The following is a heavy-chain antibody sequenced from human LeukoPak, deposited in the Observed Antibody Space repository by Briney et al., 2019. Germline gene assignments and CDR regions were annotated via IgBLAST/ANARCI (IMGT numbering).Heavy chain of an antibody. CDR1: GYTFTGYY. D-gene: IGHD2-21*01. Sequence: ASVKVSCKASGYTFTGYYMHWVRQAPGQGLEWMGWINPNSGGTNYAQKFQGRVTMTRDTSISTAYMELSRLRSDDTAVYYCARVKRVDGGAIDYWGQGTLVTVSS. V-gene: IGHV1-2*02. J-gene: IGHJ4*02. CDR3: ARVKRVDGGAIDY. CDR2: INPNSGGT.